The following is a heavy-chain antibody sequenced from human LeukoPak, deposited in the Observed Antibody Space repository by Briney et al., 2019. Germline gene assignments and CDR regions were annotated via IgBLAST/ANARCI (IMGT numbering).Heavy chain of an antibody. J-gene: IGHJ4*02. Sequence: PGRSLRLSCTASGFTFGDYAMNWVRQAPGKGLEWISYISGGSRSTIYYADSVKGRFTISRDNGKNTLFLQMNSLRVEDTAVYYCAKSYRGWYIHEIDYWGQGTLVTVSS. CDR3: AKSYRGWYIHEIDY. D-gene: IGHD6-19*01. V-gene: IGHV3-48*01. CDR2: ISGGSRSTI. CDR1: GFTFGDYA.